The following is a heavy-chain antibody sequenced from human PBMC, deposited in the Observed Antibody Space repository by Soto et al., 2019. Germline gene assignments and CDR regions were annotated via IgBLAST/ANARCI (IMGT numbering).Heavy chain of an antibody. V-gene: IGHV4-4*07. Sequence: SETLSLTCTVSGASITGSSYWSWIRQPAGKGLEWIGRFSLSGATNYNPSLRGRVTMSADVSKNQFSLRLTSVTAADTALYYCARGMTPLGAPAWYYFDSWGQGTLVTVSS. D-gene: IGHD2-15*01. J-gene: IGHJ4*02. CDR2: FSLSGAT. CDR1: GASITGSSY. CDR3: ARGMTPLGAPAWYYFDS.